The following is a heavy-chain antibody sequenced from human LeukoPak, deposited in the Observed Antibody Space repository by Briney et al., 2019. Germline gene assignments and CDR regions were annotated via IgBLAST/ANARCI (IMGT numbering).Heavy chain of an antibody. J-gene: IGHJ4*02. D-gene: IGHD1-26*01. CDR1: GGSFSDYY. V-gene: IGHV4-34*01. CDR3: ATWSGSYLTAFDY. Sequence: SETLSLTCAVYGGSFSDYYWSWVRQPPGKGLEWIGEIYHSGSTKYNPSLKSRVTMSVDTSKNQFSLKLSSVTAADTAVYYCATWSGSYLTAFDYWGQGTLVTVSS. CDR2: IYHSGST.